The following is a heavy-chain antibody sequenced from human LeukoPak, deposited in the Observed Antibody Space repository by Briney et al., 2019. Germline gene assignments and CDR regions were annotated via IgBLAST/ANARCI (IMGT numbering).Heavy chain of an antibody. V-gene: IGHV3-23*01. D-gene: IGHD1-1*01. Sequence: GESLRLSCAASGLTFNNYAMSWVRQAPGKGLEWVSAISGSGGSTFYADSVKGRFTISRDSSKNTLFLQVNSLRAEDTAVYYCAKETQLTVSALFDYWGQGTLVTVSS. J-gene: IGHJ4*02. CDR3: AKETQLTVSALFDY. CDR1: GLTFNNYA. CDR2: ISGSGGST.